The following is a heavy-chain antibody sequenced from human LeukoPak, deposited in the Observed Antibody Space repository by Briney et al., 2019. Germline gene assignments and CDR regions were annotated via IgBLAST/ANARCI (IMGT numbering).Heavy chain of an antibody. J-gene: IGHJ4*02. Sequence: ASVKVSCKVSGYTLTELSMHWVRQAPGKGLEGMGGFDPEDGETIYAQKFQGRVTMTEDTSTDTAYMELSSLRSEDTAVYYCATGGDGYNFPAPFDYWGQGTLVTVSS. CDR2: FDPEDGET. D-gene: IGHD5-24*01. CDR1: GYTLTELS. CDR3: ATGGDGYNFPAPFDY. V-gene: IGHV1-24*01.